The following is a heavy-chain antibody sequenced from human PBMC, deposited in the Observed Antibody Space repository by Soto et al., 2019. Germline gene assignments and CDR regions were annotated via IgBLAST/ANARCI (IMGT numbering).Heavy chain of an antibody. Sequence: GGSLRLSCDASGFTFSHYYMGWVRQAPGKGLEWLSYIYPDALTVYYADSVRDRFTISRDNSRNSLYLQLSGLRAEDTTVYYYVTALTRGGFYHGFEFWGQGALVTVSS. CDR1: GFTFSHYY. D-gene: IGHD3-10*01. CDR2: IYPDALTV. V-gene: IGHV3-11*01. CDR3: VTALTRGGFYHGFEF. J-gene: IGHJ4*02.